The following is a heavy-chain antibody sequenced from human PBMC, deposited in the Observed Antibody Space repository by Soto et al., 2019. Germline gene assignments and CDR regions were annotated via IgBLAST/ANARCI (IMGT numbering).Heavy chain of an antibody. J-gene: IGHJ6*03. Sequence: SETLSLTCTVSGGSISSYYWSWIRQPPGKGLEWIGYIYYSGSTNYNPSIKSRVTISVDTSKNQFSLKLSSVAAADTAVYYCARLWSGYYRPTYYYYYMDVWGKGTTVTVSS. CDR2: IYYSGST. V-gene: IGHV4-59*01. CDR1: GGSISSYY. CDR3: ARLWSGYYRPTYYYYYMDV. D-gene: IGHD3-3*01.